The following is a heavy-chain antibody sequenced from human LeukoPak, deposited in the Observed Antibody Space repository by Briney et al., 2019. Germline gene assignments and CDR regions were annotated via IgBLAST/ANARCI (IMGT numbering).Heavy chain of an antibody. J-gene: IGHJ3*02. CDR3: ARVHSNIVATIRAGGTFDI. Sequence: PGGSLRLSCAASGFTLSYYSMEWVRQAPGEGLEWVSHLSRSTTTIYYAGSVKGRFTISRDNAKNTLYLQMNSLRAEDTAVYYCARVHSNIVATIRAGGTFDIWGQGTMVTVSS. V-gene: IGHV3-48*04. CDR1: GFTLSYYS. CDR2: LSRSTTTI. D-gene: IGHD5-12*01.